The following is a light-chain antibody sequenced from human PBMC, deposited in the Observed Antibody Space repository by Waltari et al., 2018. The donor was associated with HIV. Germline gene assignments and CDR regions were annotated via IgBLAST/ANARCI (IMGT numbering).Light chain of an antibody. CDR2: EVS. V-gene: IGLV2-8*01. CDR3: SSYAGSNNHV. J-gene: IGLJ1*01. CDR1: SSDVSGYKY. Sequence: SALTQPPSASGSPGQSITNSCTRTSSDVSGYKYVSWYQQHPGKAPKLMIYEVSKRPSGVPDRFSGSKSGNTASLTVSGLQAEDEADYYCSSYAGSNNHVFGTGTKVTVL.